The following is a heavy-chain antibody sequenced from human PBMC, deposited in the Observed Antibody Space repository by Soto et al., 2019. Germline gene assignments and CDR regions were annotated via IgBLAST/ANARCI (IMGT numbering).Heavy chain of an antibody. CDR1: GFSLNTRGVG. J-gene: IGHJ4*02. Sequence: SGPTLVNPTQTLTLTCTFSGFSLNTRGVGVGWIRQPPGKALEWLALIYWDDDKRYSPSLKRRLTISKDISKNQVVLTKTNMDPVDTATYYCAHSSDCGGGTCYFDYWGQGTLVTVSS. CDR2: IYWDDDK. V-gene: IGHV2-5*02. CDR3: AHSSDCGGGTCYFDY. D-gene: IGHD2-15*01.